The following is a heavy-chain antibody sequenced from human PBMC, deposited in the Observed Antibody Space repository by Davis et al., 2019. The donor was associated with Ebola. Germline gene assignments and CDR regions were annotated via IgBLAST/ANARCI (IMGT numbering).Heavy chain of an antibody. V-gene: IGHV3-7*01. CDR1: GISSTGSA. J-gene: IGHJ4*02. CDR2: IREDGREK. Sequence: GESLKISCVTSGISSTGSALSWVRQSPGKGLEWVANIREDGREKSYVDSVAGRFTISRDNAKNSLFLLLNSLRVEDTGVYYCVRQGTHYDFWSGLIRAEPYFANWGQGTLVTVTS. CDR3: VRQGTHYDFWSGLIRAEPYFAN. D-gene: IGHD3-3*01.